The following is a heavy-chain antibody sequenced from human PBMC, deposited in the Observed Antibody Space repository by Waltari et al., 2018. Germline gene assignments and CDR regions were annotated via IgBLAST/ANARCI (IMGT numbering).Heavy chain of an antibody. CDR2: ISNDGNNK. J-gene: IGHJ4*02. CDR1: GFIFSNCN. CDR3: VKYSGFDYFFDY. V-gene: IGHV3-30*18. D-gene: IGHD5-12*01. Sequence: QMQLVESGGGVVQPGRSLRLSRAASGFIFSNCNMHWVRQAPGQGLEWVAGISNDGNNKDYADSVKTRFTVSRENSKNTLYLQINSLRDDDTAVYYCVKYSGFDYFFDYWGQGTLVTVSS.